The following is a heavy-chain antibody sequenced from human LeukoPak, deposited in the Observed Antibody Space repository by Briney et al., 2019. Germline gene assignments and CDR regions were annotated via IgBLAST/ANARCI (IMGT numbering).Heavy chain of an antibody. V-gene: IGHV4-31*03. J-gene: IGHJ4*02. CDR2: IYSSGST. Sequence: PSETLSLTCTVSGGSVSSGGYFWSWIRQHPGKGLEWIGYIYSSGSTYYNPSLKSRLTISVDTSKNQFSLKVSSVTAADTAVYYCATGPTYSSVDYWGQGTLVTVSS. CDR1: GGSVSSGGYF. D-gene: IGHD6-19*01. CDR3: ATGPTYSSVDY.